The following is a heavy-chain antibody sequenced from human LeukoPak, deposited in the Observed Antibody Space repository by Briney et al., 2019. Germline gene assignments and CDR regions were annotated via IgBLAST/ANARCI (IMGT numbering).Heavy chain of an antibody. J-gene: IGHJ4*02. V-gene: IGHV5-51*01. CDR2: IYPGDSDT. D-gene: IGHD4-23*01. CDR1: GYSFTSYW. CDR3: ATATSWGSAVENYFDY. Sequence: GESLKISCKGSGYSFTSYWIGWVRQMPGKGLGWMGIIYPGDSDTRYSPSFQGQVTISADKSISTAYLQWSSLKASDTAMYYCATATSWGSAVENYFDYWGQGTLVTVSS.